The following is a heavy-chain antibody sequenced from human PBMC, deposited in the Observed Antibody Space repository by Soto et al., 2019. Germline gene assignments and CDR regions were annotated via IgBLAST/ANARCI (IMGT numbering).Heavy chain of an antibody. J-gene: IGHJ4*02. D-gene: IGHD6-19*01. CDR2: IIPLFGTT. V-gene: IGHV1-69*01. CDR3: AREGDSSGWLSH. Sequence: QVQLVQSGTEVKKPGSSVKVSCKASGSSFSTHAISWVRQAPGQGLEWMGGIIPLFGTTNYAQTFQGRVTITADEATTTAYMELSSLKSDDTAVFYCAREGDSSGWLSHWGQGTLVTVSS. CDR1: GSSFSTHA.